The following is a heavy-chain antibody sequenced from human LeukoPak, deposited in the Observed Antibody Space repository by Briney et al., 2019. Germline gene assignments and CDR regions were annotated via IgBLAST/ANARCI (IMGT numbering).Heavy chain of an antibody. D-gene: IGHD2-15*01. CDR2: IWYDGSNK. CDR3: AKAPVTTCRGAFCYPFDY. J-gene: IGHJ4*02. CDR1: GFIFRSYG. Sequence: PGGSLRLSCAASGFIFRSYGMHWVRQAPGKGLEWVAFIWYDGSNKYYADSVKGRFTISRDSSKNTLFLQMNRLRPEDAAVYYCAKAPVTTCRGAFCYPFDYWGLGTLVTVSS. V-gene: IGHV3-30*02.